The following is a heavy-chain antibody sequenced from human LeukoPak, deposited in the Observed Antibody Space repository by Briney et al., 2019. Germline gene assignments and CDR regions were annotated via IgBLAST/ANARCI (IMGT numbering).Heavy chain of an antibody. J-gene: IGHJ4*02. D-gene: IGHD3-3*01. CDR3: ANSYDFWSGYYTYFDY. Sequence: GGSLRLSCAASGFTFSSYAMGWVRQAPGKGLEWVSAISGSGGSTYYADSVKGRFTISRDNSKNTLYLQMNSLRAEDTAVYYCANSYDFWSGYYTYFDYWGQGTLVTVSS. CDR1: GFTFSSYA. V-gene: IGHV3-23*01. CDR2: ISGSGGST.